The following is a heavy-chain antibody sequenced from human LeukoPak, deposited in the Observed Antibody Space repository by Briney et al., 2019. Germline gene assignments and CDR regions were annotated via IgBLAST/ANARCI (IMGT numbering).Heavy chain of an antibody. CDR2: MNPNSGNT. D-gene: IGHD6-6*01. CDR3: ARVEYSSSGFDP. CDR1: GYTFTSYD. J-gene: IGHJ5*02. Sequence: AAVKVSCKTSGYTFTSYDINWVRQATGQGLEWMGWMNPNSGNTGYAQKFQGRVTITRNTSISTAYMELSSLRSEDTAVYYCARVEYSSSGFDPWGQGTLVTVSS. V-gene: IGHV1-8*03.